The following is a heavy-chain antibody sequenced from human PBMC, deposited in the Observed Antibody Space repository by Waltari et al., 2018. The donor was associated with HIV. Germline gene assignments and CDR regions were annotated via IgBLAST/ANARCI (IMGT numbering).Heavy chain of an antibody. Sequence: QVQLVESGGGVVQPGRSLRLSCAASGFTFRSNSMHWVRQAPGKGLEWVAVISYDGSNTDYADSVKGRFTISRDNSKNTLYLQMNSLRVEDTAAFYCARERGDLWERHTFWYFDLWGRGTLVTVSS. CDR1: GFTFRSNS. CDR2: ISYDGSNT. CDR3: ARERGDLWERHTFWYFDL. D-gene: IGHD1-26*01. V-gene: IGHV3-30-3*01. J-gene: IGHJ2*01.